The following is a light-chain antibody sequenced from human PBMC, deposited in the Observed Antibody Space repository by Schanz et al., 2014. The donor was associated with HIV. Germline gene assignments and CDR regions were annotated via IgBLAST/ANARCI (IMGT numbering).Light chain of an antibody. CDR2: AAS. CDR3: QQYKNWPRT. V-gene: IGKV3-15*01. Sequence: EIVMTQSPATLSVSPGERASLSCRASQSVSSNLAWYQQKFGQAPRLLIYAASTRATDIPARFSGSGSGTEFTLTISSLQSEDFAVYYCQQYKNWPRTFGQGTKVEIK. J-gene: IGKJ1*01. CDR1: QSVSSN.